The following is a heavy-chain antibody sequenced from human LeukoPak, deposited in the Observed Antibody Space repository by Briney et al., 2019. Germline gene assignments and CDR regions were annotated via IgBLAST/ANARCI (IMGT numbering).Heavy chain of an antibody. J-gene: IGHJ3*02. Sequence: PGGSLRLSCAASGFTFRNYWMHWVRQAPGKGLEWVSAISGSGGSTYYADSVKGRFTISRDNSKNTLYLQMNSLRAEDTAVYYCAKPQYSSSWYRDAFDIWGQGTMVTVSS. CDR3: AKPQYSSSWYRDAFDI. CDR2: ISGSGGST. CDR1: GFTFRNYW. D-gene: IGHD6-13*01. V-gene: IGHV3-23*01.